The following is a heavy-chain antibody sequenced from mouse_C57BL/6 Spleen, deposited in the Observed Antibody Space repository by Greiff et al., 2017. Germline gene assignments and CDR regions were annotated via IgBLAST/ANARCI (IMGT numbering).Heavy chain of an antibody. V-gene: IGHV1-84*01. CDR1: GYTFTDYY. D-gene: IGHD1-1*01. J-gene: IGHJ1*03. CDR2: IYPGSGNT. Sequence: QVQLKQSGPELVKPGASVKISCKASGYTFTDYYINWVKQRPGQGLEWIGWIYPGSGNTKYNEKFKGKATLTVDTSSSTAYMQLSSLTSEDSAVYFCARSLITTVVATRYWYFDVWGTGTTVTVSS. CDR3: ARSLITTVVATRYWYFDV.